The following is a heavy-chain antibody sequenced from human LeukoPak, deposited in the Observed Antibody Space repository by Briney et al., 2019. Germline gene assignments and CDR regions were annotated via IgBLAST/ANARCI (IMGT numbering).Heavy chain of an antibody. J-gene: IGHJ3*02. CDR2: IKRKSAGGTI. V-gene: IGHV3-15*01. Sequence: GGSLRLSCAASGFIFSDAWLTWVRQAPGKGLEWVGRIKRKSAGGTIDYGAPVKGRFTISRDDSKSTLYLQMNSLKTEDTAIYYCATEYSVFAFDIWGQGTVVTVSS. CDR3: ATEYSVFAFDI. CDR1: GFIFSDAW. D-gene: IGHD5-12*01.